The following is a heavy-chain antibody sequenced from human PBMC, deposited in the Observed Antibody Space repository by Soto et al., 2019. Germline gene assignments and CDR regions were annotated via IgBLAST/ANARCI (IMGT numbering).Heavy chain of an antibody. CDR3: ARDMSGGTYNYYYGMDV. D-gene: IGHD1-26*01. CDR2: ISGSGSPT. CDR1: GFSFSSYA. J-gene: IGHJ6*02. V-gene: IGHV3-23*01. Sequence: LRLSCAASGFSFSSYAMTWVRQAPGRGLEWVSAISGSGSPTYYADSVKGRFTISRDNSKNTLYLQMNSLRADDTAVYYCARDMSGGTYNYYYGMDVWGQGTTVTVSS.